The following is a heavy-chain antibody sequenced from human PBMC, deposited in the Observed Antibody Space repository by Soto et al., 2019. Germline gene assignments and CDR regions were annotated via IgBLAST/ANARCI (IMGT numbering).Heavy chain of an antibody. CDR3: AKARAVRLEVCDS. V-gene: IGHV1-18*01. CDR2: ISGFNGAT. CDR1: GFTFSRFG. D-gene: IGHD6-19*01. Sequence: QVQLVQSGSDVKKPGASVKVSCRASGFTFSRFGISWVRQAPGQGLEWMGWISGFNGATNYAQKFQDRISMTTDTAKTTAYLELRSLRSDDTAVYYCAKARAVRLEVCDSWGQGALVTVSS. J-gene: IGHJ4*02.